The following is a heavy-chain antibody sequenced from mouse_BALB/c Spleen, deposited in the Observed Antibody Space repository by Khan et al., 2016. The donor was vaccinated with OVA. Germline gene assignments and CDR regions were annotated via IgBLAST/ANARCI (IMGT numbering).Heavy chain of an antibody. CDR2: TNPTNGRT. J-gene: IGHJ2*01. Sequence: QVQLKESGAELVKAGASVKMSCKASGYTFTSYWMHWVKQRLGQGLEWFAETNPTNGRTYYNEKFKSKATLTVDKSSSPASMLLSGPTFEDSAVYYCARIKKIVATYVDYWGQGTTLTVSS. CDR1: GYTFTSYW. CDR3: ARIKKIVATYVDY. D-gene: IGHD1-1*01. V-gene: IGHV1S81*02.